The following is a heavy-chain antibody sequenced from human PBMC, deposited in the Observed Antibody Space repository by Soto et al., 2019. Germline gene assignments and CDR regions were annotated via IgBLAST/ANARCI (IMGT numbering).Heavy chain of an antibody. CDR3: ARVSSSIVVVPDYGMDV. J-gene: IGHJ6*02. D-gene: IGHD2-15*01. CDR2: ISGKNGNT. V-gene: IGHV1-18*04. CDR1: GYTFISHG. Sequence: QVQLVQSGVEVKKPGASVKVSCKASGYTFISHGISWVRQAPGQGLGWMGWISGKNGNTNYAQKLQGRVTLTTDTSTSTAYMELRSLRSDYTAVYYCARVSSSIVVVPDYGMDVWGQGTTVTVSS.